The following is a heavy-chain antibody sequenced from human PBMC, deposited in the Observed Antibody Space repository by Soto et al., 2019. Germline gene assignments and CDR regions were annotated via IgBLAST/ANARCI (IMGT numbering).Heavy chain of an antibody. CDR3: ARDPPPMDV. CDR2: IVVGSGNT. CDR1: GFTFTSSA. Sequence: SVKVSCKASGFTFTSSAMQWVRQARGQRLEWIGWIVVGSGNTNYAQKFQGRVTITADESTSIAYMELSSLRSEDTAVYYCARDPPPMDVRGQGTTVTVSS. J-gene: IGHJ6*02. V-gene: IGHV1-58*02.